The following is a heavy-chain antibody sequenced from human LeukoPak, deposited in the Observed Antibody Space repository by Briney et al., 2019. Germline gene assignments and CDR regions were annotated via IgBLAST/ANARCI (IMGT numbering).Heavy chain of an antibody. CDR1: GHSISSGYY. CDR3: ARAAPPDY. CDR2: IYHSGST. J-gene: IGHJ4*02. Sequence: SETLSLTCTVSGHSISSGYYWGWIRQPPGKGLEWIGSIYHSGSTYYNPSLKSRVTISVDTSKNQFSLKLSSVTAADTAVYYCARAAPPDYWGQGTLVTVSS. V-gene: IGHV4-38-2*02.